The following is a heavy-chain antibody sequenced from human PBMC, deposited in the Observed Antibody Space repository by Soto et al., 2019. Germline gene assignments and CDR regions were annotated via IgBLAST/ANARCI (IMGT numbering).Heavy chain of an antibody. CDR2: IYYSGST. Sequence: LLETLSLSCTVSGGSISSSSYYWGWIRQPPGKGLEWIGSIYYSGSTYYNPSLKSRVTISVDTSKNQFSLKLSSVTAADTAVYYCARHLEYSSSWGKYGMDVWGQGTTVTVSS. D-gene: IGHD6-6*01. J-gene: IGHJ6*02. CDR1: GGSISSSSYY. CDR3: ARHLEYSSSWGKYGMDV. V-gene: IGHV4-39*01.